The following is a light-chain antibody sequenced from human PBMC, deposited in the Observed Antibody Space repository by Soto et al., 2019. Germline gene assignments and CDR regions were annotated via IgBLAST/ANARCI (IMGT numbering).Light chain of an antibody. J-gene: IGLJ2*01. CDR3: SSYTSTTLVV. CDR2: EVS. CDR1: SSDVGGYNY. V-gene: IGLV2-14*01. Sequence: QSALTQPASVSGSPGQSITISCTGTSSDVGGYNYVSWYQQHPGKAPKLMIYEVSNRPSGVSNRFSGSRSGNTASLTISGLQADDEADYYCSSYTSTTLVVFGGGTQLTVL.